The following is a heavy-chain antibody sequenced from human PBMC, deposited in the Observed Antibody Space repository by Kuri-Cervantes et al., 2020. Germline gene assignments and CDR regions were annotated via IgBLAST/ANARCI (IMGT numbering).Heavy chain of an antibody. CDR2: IWYDGSYR. CDR1: GLTFSNYG. CDR3: SRDGGRSTIAPADPFDY. D-gene: IGHD6-13*01. J-gene: IGHJ4*02. Sequence: GGSLRLSCAASGLTFSNYGMHWVRQAPGKGLEWVAVIWYDGSYRYYADSVKGRFTISRDNSKNTLYLQMNSLRAEDTAVYYCSRDGGRSTIAPADPFDYWGQGTLVTVSS. V-gene: IGHV3-33*01.